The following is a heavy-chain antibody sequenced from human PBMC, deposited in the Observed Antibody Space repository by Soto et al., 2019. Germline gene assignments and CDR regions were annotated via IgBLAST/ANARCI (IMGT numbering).Heavy chain of an antibody. CDR1: GFTFSDYA. CDR3: TAPRDEYGSGVSWFTYGMDI. CDR2: LDGAGGST. D-gene: IGHD3-10*01. Sequence: GGSLRLSCLASGFTFSDYAMTWVRHVPGRGLEWVASLDGAGGSTYYADSVRGRLTISRDYSQNTLFLQMKRLTVDDTAIYYCTAPRDEYGSGVSWFTYGMDIWGQGTTVTVSS. J-gene: IGHJ6*02. V-gene: IGHV3-23*01.